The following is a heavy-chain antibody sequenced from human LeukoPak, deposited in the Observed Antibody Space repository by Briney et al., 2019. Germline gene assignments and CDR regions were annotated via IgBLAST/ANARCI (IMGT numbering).Heavy chain of an antibody. J-gene: IGHJ4*02. CDR1: GFTFSSYA. Sequence: GGSLRLSCAASGFTFSSYAMYWVRQAPGKGLEYVSAISSNGGSTYYANSVKGRFTISRDNSKNTLYLQMGSLRAEDMAVYYCARAVSYYFDHWGQGNLVTVSS. CDR3: ARAVSYYFDH. D-gene: IGHD2-8*01. V-gene: IGHV3-64*01. CDR2: ISSNGGST.